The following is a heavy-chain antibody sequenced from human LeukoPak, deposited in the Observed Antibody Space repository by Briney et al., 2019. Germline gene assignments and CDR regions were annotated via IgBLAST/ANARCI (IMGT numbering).Heavy chain of an antibody. CDR3: ARWVITPSDEDSSSWYFDAFDI. V-gene: IGHV4-59*12. Sequence: SETLSLTCTVSGGSISSYYWSWIRQPPGKGLEWIGYIYYSGSTNYNPSLKSRVTISVDTSKNQFSLKLSSVTAADTAVYYCARWVITPSDEDSSSWYFDAFDIWGQGTMVTVSS. D-gene: IGHD6-13*01. J-gene: IGHJ3*02. CDR2: IYYSGST. CDR1: GGSISSYY.